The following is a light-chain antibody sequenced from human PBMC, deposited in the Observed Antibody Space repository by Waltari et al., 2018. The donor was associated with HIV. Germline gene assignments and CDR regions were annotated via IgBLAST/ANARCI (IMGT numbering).Light chain of an antibody. CDR2: EVS. CDR1: SSDVGGYNY. CDR3: SSYTGSDNLV. V-gene: IGLV2-8*01. J-gene: IGLJ2*01. Sequence: QSALTQPPSAYGSPGQSVPIPCTGTSSDVGGYNYVSWYQQHPGKAPKLMIYEVSKRPSGVPDRFSGSGSGNTASLTVSGLQAEDEADYYCSSYTGSDNLVFGGGTKLTVL.